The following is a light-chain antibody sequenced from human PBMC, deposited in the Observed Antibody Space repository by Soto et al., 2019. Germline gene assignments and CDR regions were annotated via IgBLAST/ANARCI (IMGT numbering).Light chain of an antibody. V-gene: IGLV1-47*02. CDR2: NNN. CDR3: AAWDDSLSGWV. J-gene: IGLJ3*02. CDR1: SSNIGSNY. Sequence: QSVLTQPPSASGTPGQRVIISCSGSSSNIGSNYVYWYQQLPGTAPKLLIYNNNQRPSGVPDRFSGSKSGTSASLAISGLRSEIEADYYCAAWDDSLSGWVFGGGTKLTVL.